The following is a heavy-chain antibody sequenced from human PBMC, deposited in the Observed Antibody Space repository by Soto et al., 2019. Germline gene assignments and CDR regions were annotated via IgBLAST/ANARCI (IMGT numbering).Heavy chain of an antibody. CDR2: ISSSSSYI. D-gene: IGHD4-17*01. Sequence: EVQLVESGGGLVKPGGSLRLSCAASGFTFSSYSMNWARQAPGKGLEWVSSISSSSSYIYFADSVKGRFTISRDNAKNSLYLQMNSLTAEDTAVYYCARMYGDYGLNGNYYGMDVWGQGTTVTVSS. V-gene: IGHV3-21*01. J-gene: IGHJ6*02. CDR3: ARMYGDYGLNGNYYGMDV. CDR1: GFTFSSYS.